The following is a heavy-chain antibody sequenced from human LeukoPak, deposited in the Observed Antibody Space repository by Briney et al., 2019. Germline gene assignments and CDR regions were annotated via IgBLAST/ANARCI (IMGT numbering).Heavy chain of an antibody. CDR2: IYTSGST. Sequence: ASETLSLTCTVSGGSISSGSSYCSWVRQPAGEGLEWIGRIYTSGSTNYNPSLKSRVTISVDTSKNQFSLKLSSVTAADTAVYYCARDTGYCSGGSCYRYFDYWGQGTLVTVSS. CDR1: GGSISSGSSY. V-gene: IGHV4-61*02. D-gene: IGHD2-15*01. J-gene: IGHJ4*02. CDR3: ARDTGYCSGGSCYRYFDY.